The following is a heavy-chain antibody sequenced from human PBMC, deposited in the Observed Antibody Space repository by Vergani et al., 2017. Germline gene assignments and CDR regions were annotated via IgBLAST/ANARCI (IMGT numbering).Heavy chain of an antibody. CDR2: IYYSGST. J-gene: IGHJ6*03. V-gene: IGHV4-59*12. D-gene: IGHD2-15*01. CDR3: ARGVVARDYYYYYYMDV. CDR1: GGSISSYY. Sequence: QVQLQESGPGLVKPSETLSLTCTVSGGSISSYYWSWIRQPPGKGLEWIGYIYYSGSTYYNPSLKSRVTISVDTSKNPFSLKLSSVTAADTAVYYCARGVVARDYYYYYYMDVWGKGTTVTVSS.